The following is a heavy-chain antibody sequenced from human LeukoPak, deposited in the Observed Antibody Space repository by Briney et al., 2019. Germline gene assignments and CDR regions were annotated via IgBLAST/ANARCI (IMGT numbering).Heavy chain of an antibody. CDR2: ISAYNGNT. CDR3: ARDPPVYCSGGSCYGDY. CDR1: GYTFTSYV. D-gene: IGHD2-15*01. Sequence: ASVNVSCKASGYTFTSYVISWVRQAPGQGVEWMGWISAYNGNTNYAQKLQGRVTMTTDTSTSTAYMELRSLRSDDTAVYYCARDPPVYCSGGSCYGDYWGQGTLVTVSS. J-gene: IGHJ4*02. V-gene: IGHV1-18*01.